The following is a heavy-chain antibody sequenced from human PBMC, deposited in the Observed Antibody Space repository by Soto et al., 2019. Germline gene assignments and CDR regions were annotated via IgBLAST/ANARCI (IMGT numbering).Heavy chain of an antibody. CDR1: GGSISSSNW. Sequence: SETLSLTCAVSGGSISSSNWWSWVRQPPGKGLEWIGEIYHSGSTNYNPSLKSRVTISVDKSKNQFSLKLSSVAAADTAVYYCARVIVAAAMAAFDIWGQGTMVTVS. CDR3: ARVIVAAAMAAFDI. D-gene: IGHD6-13*01. CDR2: IYHSGST. V-gene: IGHV4-4*02. J-gene: IGHJ3*02.